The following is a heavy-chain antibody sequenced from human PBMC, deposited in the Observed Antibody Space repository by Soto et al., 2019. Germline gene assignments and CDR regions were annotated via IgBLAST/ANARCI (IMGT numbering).Heavy chain of an antibody. CDR1: EGTIRDSGGC. J-gene: IGHJ6*02. D-gene: IGHD5-12*01. CDR2: IYYSGNT. Sequence: TVAEGTIRDSGGCWSWNRQPRGRGLGCIGCIYYSGNTYYNPSLKSRVTISVDTSKNQFSLKLISVTAADTAVYYCARYVSGNVHDYGGSAYGMDFLVHGTTV. CDR3: ARYVSGNVHDYGGSAYGMDF. V-gene: IGHV4-39*01.